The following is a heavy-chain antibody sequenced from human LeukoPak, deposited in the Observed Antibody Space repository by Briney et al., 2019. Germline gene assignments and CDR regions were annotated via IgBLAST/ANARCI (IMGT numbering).Heavy chain of an antibody. V-gene: IGHV1-18*01. CDR2: ISAYNGNT. D-gene: IGHD5-12*01. Sequence: VKVSCKASGCTFTSYGISWVRQAPGQGLEWMGWISAYNGNTNYAQKLQGRVTMTTDTSTSTAYMQLRSLRSDDTAVDYCARGGYSGYEPDYWGQGTLVTVSS. CDR3: ARGGYSGYEPDY. CDR1: GCTFTSYG. J-gene: IGHJ4*02.